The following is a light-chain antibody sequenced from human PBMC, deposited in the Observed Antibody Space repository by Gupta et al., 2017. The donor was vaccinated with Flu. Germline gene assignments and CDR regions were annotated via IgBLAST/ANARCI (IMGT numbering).Light chain of an antibody. CDR3: HQECNSTRT. CDR2: GAS. V-gene: IGKV3-20*01. CDR1: QSVSTY. Sequence: EVVLTQSPGTLSLSPGERAILSCRASQSVSTYLAWYQQKPGQAPRLLIFGASSRATGIPDRFSGDGAGTDFTLTISRLEPEDFAVYYCHQECNSTRTFGQGTKVEIK. J-gene: IGKJ1*01.